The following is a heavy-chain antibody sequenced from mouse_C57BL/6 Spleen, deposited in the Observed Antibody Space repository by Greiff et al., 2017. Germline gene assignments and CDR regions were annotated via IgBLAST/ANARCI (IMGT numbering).Heavy chain of an antibody. CDR3: ARSGAVVGFDY. Sequence: QVQLQESGAELVKPGASVKISCKASGYAFSSYWMNWVKQRPGKGLEWIGQIYPGDGDTNYNRKFKGKATLTADKSSSTAYMQLSSLTSEDSAVYFCARSGAVVGFDYWGQGTTLTVSA. V-gene: IGHV1-80*01. D-gene: IGHD1-1*01. J-gene: IGHJ2*01. CDR1: GYAFSSYW. CDR2: IYPGDGDT.